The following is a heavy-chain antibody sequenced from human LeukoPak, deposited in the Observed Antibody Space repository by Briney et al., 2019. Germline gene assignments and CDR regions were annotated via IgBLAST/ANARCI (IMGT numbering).Heavy chain of an antibody. Sequence: PGGSLRLSCAASGFTFSSYSMNWVRQAPGKGLEWVSSIGSSSSYIYYADSVKGRFTISRDNAKNSLYLQMNSLRAEDTAIYYCATYRQVLLPFESWGQGTLVTVSS. J-gene: IGHJ4*02. V-gene: IGHV3-21*04. CDR3: ATYRQVLLPFES. CDR2: IGSSSSYI. CDR1: GFTFSSYS. D-gene: IGHD2-8*02.